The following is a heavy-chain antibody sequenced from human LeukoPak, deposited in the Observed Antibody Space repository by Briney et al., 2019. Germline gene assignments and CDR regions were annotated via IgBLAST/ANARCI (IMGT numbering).Heavy chain of an antibody. CDR2: ISYDGSNK. CDR3: AREGYYYDSSGYWPFDY. V-gene: IGHV3-30*14. J-gene: IGHJ4*02. CDR1: GFTFSSYA. D-gene: IGHD3-22*01. Sequence: GGSLRLSCAASGFTFSSYAMDWVRQAPGKGLEWVAVISYDGSNKYYADSVKGRFTISRDNSKNALYLQMNSLRAEDTAVYYCAREGYYYDSSGYWPFDYWGQGTLVTVSS.